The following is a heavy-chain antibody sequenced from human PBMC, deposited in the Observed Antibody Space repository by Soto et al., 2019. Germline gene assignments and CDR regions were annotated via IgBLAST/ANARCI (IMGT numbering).Heavy chain of an antibody. D-gene: IGHD3-10*01. V-gene: IGHV4-31*03. CDR3: ARVWGGAFDI. CDR2: IYYNGTT. J-gene: IGHJ3*02. CDR1: GGSIRSPNFS. Sequence: PSETLSLTCTVIGGSIRSPNFSWSWIRQHPGKGPEWIGNIYYNGTTTYSPSLESRLTISLDTSKNQFSLKLKSVTAADTAVYYCARVWGGAFDIWGQGTMVTVSS.